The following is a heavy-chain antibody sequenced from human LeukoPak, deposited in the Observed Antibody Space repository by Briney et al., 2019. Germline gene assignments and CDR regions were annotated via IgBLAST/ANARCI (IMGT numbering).Heavy chain of an antibody. Sequence: GGSLRLSCTASGFRFGDYAMTWVRQAPGQGLEWIGFIRSKAYGGTADYAASVKGRFSISRDDSKSLAYLQMNSLKIEGTAMYYCTRTIFGVVIDYWGQGTLVTVSS. CDR2: IRSKAYGGTA. CDR1: GFRFGDYA. V-gene: IGHV3-49*04. J-gene: IGHJ4*02. D-gene: IGHD3-3*01. CDR3: TRTIFGVVIDY.